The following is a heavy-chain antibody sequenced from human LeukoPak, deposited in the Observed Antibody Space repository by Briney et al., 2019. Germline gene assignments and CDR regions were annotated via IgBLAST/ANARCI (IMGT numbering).Heavy chain of an antibody. J-gene: IGHJ4*02. CDR3: TTDLESSGWYYVIGY. D-gene: IGHD6-19*01. V-gene: IGHV3-15*01. CDR2: IKSKTDGGTT. Sequence: GGSLRLSCAASGFTLSNAWMSWVRQAPGKGLEWVGRIKSKTDGGTTDYAAPVKGRFTISRDDSKNTLYLQMNSLKTEDTAVYYCTTDLESSGWYYVIGYWGQGTLVTVSS. CDR1: GFTLSNAW.